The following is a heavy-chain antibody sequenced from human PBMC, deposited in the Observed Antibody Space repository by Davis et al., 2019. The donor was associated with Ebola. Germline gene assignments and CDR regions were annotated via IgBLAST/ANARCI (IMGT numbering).Heavy chain of an antibody. CDR3: ARIGGPQGAHGMDV. V-gene: IGHV4-59*08. J-gene: IGHJ6*02. CDR1: GGSISSYY. CDR2: IYYSGST. Sequence: SETLSLTCTVSGGSISSYYWSWIRQPPGKGLEWIGYIYYSGSTNYNPSLKSRVTISVDTSKNQFSLKLSSVTAADTAVYYCARIGGPQGAHGMDVWGQGTTVTVSS. D-gene: IGHD4-23*01.